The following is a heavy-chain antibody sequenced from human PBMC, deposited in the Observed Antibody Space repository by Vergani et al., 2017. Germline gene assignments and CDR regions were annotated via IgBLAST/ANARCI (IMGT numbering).Heavy chain of an antibody. CDR3: ARQFWVSQGVGAFES. D-gene: IGHD3-16*01. CDR2: VNHGGST. Sequence: QVQLQEWGAGLLKTSETLSLTCGVSGGSFSDYYWSWIRQAPGMGLEWIGEVNHGGSTNYNPSLKSRVSISVDTSKNQFSLKLSTLTAADTAVYYCARQFWVSQGVGAFESWGHGTEVSVSS. J-gene: IGHJ3*02. CDR1: GGSFSDYY. V-gene: IGHV4-34*01.